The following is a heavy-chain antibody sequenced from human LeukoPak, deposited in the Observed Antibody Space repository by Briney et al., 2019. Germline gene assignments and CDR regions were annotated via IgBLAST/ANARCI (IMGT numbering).Heavy chain of an antibody. CDR2: INPSGGST. CDR1: GYTSTSHY. D-gene: IGHD6-6*01. Sequence: ASVKVSCKASGYTSTSHYMHWVRQAPGQGLEWMGIINPSGGSTSYAQKFQGRVTMTRDTSTSTVYMELSSLRSEDTAVYYCARDRPPIAARPPPGKRWFDPWGQGTLVTVSS. J-gene: IGHJ5*02. CDR3: ARDRPPIAARPPPGKRWFDP. V-gene: IGHV1-46*01.